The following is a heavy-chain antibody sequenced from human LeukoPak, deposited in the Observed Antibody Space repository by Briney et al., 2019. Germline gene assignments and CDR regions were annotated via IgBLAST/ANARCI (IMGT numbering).Heavy chain of an antibody. J-gene: IGHJ4*02. D-gene: IGHD3-10*01. CDR3: AGGYGSGSYSLDY. CDR2: ISYDGSNK. Sequence: GRSLRLSCAASGFTFSSYGMHWVRQAPGKGLEWVAVISYDGSNKYYADSVKGQFTISRDNSKNTLYLQMNSLRAEDTAVYYCAGGYGSGSYSLDYWGQGTLVTVSS. CDR1: GFTFSSYG. V-gene: IGHV3-30*03.